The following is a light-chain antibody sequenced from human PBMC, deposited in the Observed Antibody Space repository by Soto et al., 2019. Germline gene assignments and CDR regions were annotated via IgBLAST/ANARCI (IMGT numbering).Light chain of an antibody. CDR2: DAS. CDR3: QHYYQWPSFS. Sequence: EIVMTQSPATLSVSAGERVTFSCRASQSVATYVTWYQQKAGQPPRLLTYDASIRATDVPARFSGSVSGTEFTLTIISLQSEDFAVYYCQHYYQWPSFSFGPGNKLEI. CDR1: QSVATY. V-gene: IGKV3-15*01. J-gene: IGKJ2*01.